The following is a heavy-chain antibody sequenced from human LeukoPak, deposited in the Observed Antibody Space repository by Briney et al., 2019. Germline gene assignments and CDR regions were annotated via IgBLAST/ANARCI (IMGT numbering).Heavy chain of an antibody. V-gene: IGHV5-51*01. J-gene: IGHJ4*02. CDR1: GYTISSHW. CDR3: ARQNDFRLDY. D-gene: IGHD3-3*01. CDR2: IYPGDSDT. Sequence: GESLRISCKGSGYTISSHWIGWVRQMPGKRLEWMGIIYPGDSDTRYSPSLQGQVTISVDTSIGTAYLQWSSLQASVTAIYYCARQNDFRLDYWGQGTLVTVSS.